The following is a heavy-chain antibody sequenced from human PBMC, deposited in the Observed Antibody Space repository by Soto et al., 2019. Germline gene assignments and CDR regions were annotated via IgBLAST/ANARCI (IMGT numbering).Heavy chain of an antibody. D-gene: IGHD3-3*01. Sequence: PGGSLRLSCAASGFTFSSYAMSWVRQAPGKGLEWVSAISGSGGSTYYADSVKGRFTISRDNSKSTLYLQMNSLRAEDTAVYYCAKDIVDTIFGVVPYYYGMDVWGQGTTVTAP. V-gene: IGHV3-23*01. CDR3: AKDIVDTIFGVVPYYYGMDV. CDR2: ISGSGGST. J-gene: IGHJ6*02. CDR1: GFTFSSYA.